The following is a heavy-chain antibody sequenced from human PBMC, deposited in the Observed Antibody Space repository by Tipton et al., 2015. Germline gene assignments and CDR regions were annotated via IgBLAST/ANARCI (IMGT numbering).Heavy chain of an antibody. D-gene: IGHD3/OR15-3a*01. CDR3: ARNHDFWTGYFYY. Sequence: TLSLTCTVSGDSIGSSSNYWGWIRQPPGKGLEWLGTIYYSGITFYNPSLKSRFTISGDPSNNQFSLRLRSATAADTAVYYCARNHDFWTGYFYYWGQGTLVTVSS. V-gene: IGHV4-39*01. CDR1: GDSIGSSSNY. CDR2: IYYSGIT. J-gene: IGHJ4*02.